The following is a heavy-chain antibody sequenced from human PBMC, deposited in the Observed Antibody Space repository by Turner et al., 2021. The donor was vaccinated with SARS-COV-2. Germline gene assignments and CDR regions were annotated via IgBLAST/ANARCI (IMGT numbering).Heavy chain of an antibody. D-gene: IGHD6-19*01. Sequence: QFQLVQSGVEVKKPGASVTVSCTVSGYPLTELSMHWVRQAPGKGLEWMGGFDPEDGETIYAQKFQGRVTMTEDTSTDTAYMELSSLRSEDTAVYYCATGVAVAGTPSDYYYYYGMDVWGQGTTVTVSS. J-gene: IGHJ6*02. CDR3: ATGVAVAGTPSDYYYYYGMDV. CDR2: FDPEDGET. V-gene: IGHV1-24*01. CDR1: GYPLTELS.